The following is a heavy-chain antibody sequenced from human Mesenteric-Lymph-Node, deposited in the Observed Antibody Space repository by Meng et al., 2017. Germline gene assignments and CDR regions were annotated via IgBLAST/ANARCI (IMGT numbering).Heavy chain of an antibody. D-gene: IGHD6-19*01. J-gene: IGHJ4*02. CDR2: IIPIFGTA. Sequence: SVKVSCKASGGTFSSYAISWVRQAPGQGLEWMGGIIPIFGTANYAQKFQGRVTITTDESTSTAYMELSSLRSEDTAVYYCARARSGWLIPFDYWGQGTRVTVSS. V-gene: IGHV1-69*05. CDR1: GGTFSSYA. CDR3: ARARSGWLIPFDY.